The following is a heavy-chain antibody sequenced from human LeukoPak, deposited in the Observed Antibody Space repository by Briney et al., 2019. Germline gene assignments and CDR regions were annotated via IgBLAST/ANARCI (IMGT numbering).Heavy chain of an antibody. J-gene: IGHJ4*02. D-gene: IGHD5-18*01. CDR3: ARAGYSYGTGYYFDY. CDR1: GGSISSHY. Sequence: SETLSLTCTVSGGSISSHYWSWIRLPPGKGLEWIGYIYYTGATYYNPSLKSRVTISLDTSKNQFSLKLSSVTAADAAVYYCARAGYSYGTGYYFDYWGQGALVTVSS. CDR2: IYYTGAT. V-gene: IGHV4-59*11.